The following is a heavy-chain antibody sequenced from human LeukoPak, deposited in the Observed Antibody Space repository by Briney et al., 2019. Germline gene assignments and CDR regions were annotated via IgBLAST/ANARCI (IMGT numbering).Heavy chain of an antibody. V-gene: IGHV4-61*01. Sequence: SETLSLTCTVSGDSISSSSYYWSWIRQPPGEGLEWIGYSSYSGRTKYNPSLESRLTMSKDTSKNQFSLTLTSVTAADTALYYCARVGPADHIWGSYSFDHWGQGTVVTVSS. CDR2: SSYSGRT. J-gene: IGHJ4*02. CDR3: ARVGPADHIWGSYSFDH. D-gene: IGHD3-16*01. CDR1: GDSISSSSYY.